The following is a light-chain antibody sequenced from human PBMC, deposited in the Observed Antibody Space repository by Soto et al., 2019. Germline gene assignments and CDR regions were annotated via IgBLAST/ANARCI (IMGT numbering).Light chain of an antibody. V-gene: IGLV2-8*01. CDR3: SSYAGSNNPVI. CDR2: EVS. J-gene: IGLJ2*01. CDR1: SSDVGGYNY. Sequence: QSVLTQPPSASGSPGQSVTISCTGTSSDVGGYNYVSWYQQHPGKAPNFLIFEVSRRPSGVPDRVSGSKSGNTASLTVSGLQADDEADYYCSSYAGSNNPVIFGGGTKLTVL.